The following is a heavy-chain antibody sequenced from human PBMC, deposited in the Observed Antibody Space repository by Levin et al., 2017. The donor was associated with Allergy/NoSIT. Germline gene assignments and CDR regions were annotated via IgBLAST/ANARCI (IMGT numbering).Heavy chain of an antibody. CDR3: ARGNAHYDTSGYPEY. CDR1: GGSISSSSYY. D-gene: IGHD3-22*01. J-gene: IGHJ4*02. Sequence: SQTLSLTCTVSGGSISSSSYYWGWVRQPPGKGLEWIGSIYYDGTTYYNPSLKSRITISLDTSKDQFSLNLISVTAADTAVYYCARGNAHYDTSGYPEYWGQGTLVTVSS. CDR2: IYYDGTT. V-gene: IGHV4-39*07.